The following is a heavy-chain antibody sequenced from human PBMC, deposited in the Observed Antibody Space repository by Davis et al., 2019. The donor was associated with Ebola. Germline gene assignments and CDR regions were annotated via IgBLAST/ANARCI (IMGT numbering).Heavy chain of an antibody. J-gene: IGHJ4*02. D-gene: IGHD4-17*01. V-gene: IGHV1-58*02. CDR1: GFTFSGSA. Sequence: AASVKVSCKASGFTFSGSAMQWVRQARGQGLEWMGWIVLGSGNTNYAQKLQGRVTMTTDTSTSTAYMELRSLRSDDTAVYYCASHQSYGDPNCFDYWGQGTLVTVSS. CDR2: IVLGSGNT. CDR3: ASHQSYGDPNCFDY.